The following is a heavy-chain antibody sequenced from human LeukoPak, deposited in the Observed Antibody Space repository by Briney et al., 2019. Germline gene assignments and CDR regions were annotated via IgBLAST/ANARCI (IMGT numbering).Heavy chain of an antibody. CDR2: INTDGSST. V-gene: IGHV3-74*03. CDR3: ARDRYCTTTRCSDY. J-gene: IGHJ4*02. CDR1: GFTFSSYW. D-gene: IGHD2-2*01. Sequence: GGSLRLSFAASGFTFSSYWMHWVRQAPGKGLVWVSRINTDGSSTTYADSVKGRFTISRDNAKNTLYLEMNSLRAEDTAVYYCARDRYCTTTRCSDYWGQGTLVTVSS.